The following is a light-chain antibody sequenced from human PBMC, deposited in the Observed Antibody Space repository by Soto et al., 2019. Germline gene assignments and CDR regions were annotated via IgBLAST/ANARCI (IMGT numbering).Light chain of an antibody. J-gene: IGKJ2*01. Sequence: DIQMTQSPSSLSASVGDRVTITCQASQDISNYLNWYQQKPGKAPKLLIYDASNLETGVPSRFSGRGSGTDFTFTISRLQPEDIATYYCQQYDNLPPYTFGQGTKLEIK. CDR3: QQYDNLPPYT. CDR1: QDISNY. V-gene: IGKV1-33*01. CDR2: DAS.